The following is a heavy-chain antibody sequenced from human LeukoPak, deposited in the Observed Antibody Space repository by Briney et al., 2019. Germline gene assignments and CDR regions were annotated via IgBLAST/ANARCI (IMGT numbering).Heavy chain of an antibody. CDR1: GYTFTSYG. D-gene: IGHD3-22*01. CDR2: ISAYNGNT. J-gene: IGHJ4*02. CDR3: ARGPVNYYDSSGYYLDY. V-gene: IGHV1-18*01. Sequence: ASVKVSXKASGYTFTSYGISWVRQAPGQGLEWMGWISAYNGNTNYAQKLQGRVTMTTDTSTSTAYMELRSLRSDDTAVYYCARGPVNYYDSSGYYLDYWGQGTLVTVSS.